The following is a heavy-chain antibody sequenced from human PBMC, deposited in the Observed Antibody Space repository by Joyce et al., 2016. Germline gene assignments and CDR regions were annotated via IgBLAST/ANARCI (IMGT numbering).Heavy chain of an antibody. Sequence: QVQLVQSGAEVKKTGASVKVSCKASGYTFTSYDINWVRQATGQGLEWMGWMNPNSGNIAYAQKFQGRVTMTRNTSISTAYMELSSLRSEDTAVYYCARERNYGDLSFDPWGQGTLVTVSS. CDR3: ARERNYGDLSFDP. CDR1: GYTFTSYD. D-gene: IGHD4-17*01. CDR2: MNPNSGNI. V-gene: IGHV1-8*01. J-gene: IGHJ5*02.